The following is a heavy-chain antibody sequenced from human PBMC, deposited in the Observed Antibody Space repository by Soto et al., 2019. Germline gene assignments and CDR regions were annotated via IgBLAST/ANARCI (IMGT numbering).Heavy chain of an antibody. CDR2: IDPSDSYT. D-gene: IGHD5-12*01. CDR1: GYSFTSYW. V-gene: IGHV5-10-1*01. J-gene: IGHJ6*02. CDR3: ATMDIVATIGNYGMDV. Sequence: PGESLKISCKGSGYSFTSYWISWVRQMPGKGLEWMGRIDPSDSYTNYSPSFQGHVTISADKSISTAYLQWSSLKASDTAMYYCATMDIVATIGNYGMDVWGQGTTVTVS.